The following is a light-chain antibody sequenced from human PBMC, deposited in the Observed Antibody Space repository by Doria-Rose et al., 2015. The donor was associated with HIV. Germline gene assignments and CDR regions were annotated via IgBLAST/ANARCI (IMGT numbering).Light chain of an antibody. CDR1: QSVSSNY. Sequence: SPGTLSLSPGERATLSCRASQSVSSNYLAWYQQKPGQAPRLLVYGASSRATGIPDRFSGSGSGTDFTLTISRLEPEDFAAYYCQQYGSSPLAFGQGTKVGIK. J-gene: IGKJ1*01. CDR3: QQYGSSPLA. CDR2: GAS. V-gene: IGKV3-20*01.